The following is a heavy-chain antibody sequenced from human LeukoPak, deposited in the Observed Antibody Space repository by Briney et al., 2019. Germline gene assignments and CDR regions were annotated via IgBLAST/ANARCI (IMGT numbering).Heavy chain of an antibody. D-gene: IGHD4-17*01. CDR1: GGTFSSYA. CDR2: IIPIFGTA. CDR3: ARGGYYGDYVFY. Sequence: GASVKVSCKASGGTFSSYAISWVRQAPGQGLEWMGGIIPIFGTANYAQKFQGRVTVTADKSTSTAYMELSSLRSEDTAVYYCARGGYYGDYVFYWGQGTLVTVSS. V-gene: IGHV1-69*06. J-gene: IGHJ4*02.